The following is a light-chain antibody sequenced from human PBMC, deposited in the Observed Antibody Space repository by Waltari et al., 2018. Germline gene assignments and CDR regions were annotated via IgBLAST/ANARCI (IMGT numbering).Light chain of an antibody. V-gene: IGKV3-15*01. CDR2: GAS. CDR1: QSVSTN. Sequence: EIVMTQSPATLSVSPGERATLSCRASQSVSTNLAWYQQKPGQAPRLLLFGASTRVTGIPARFSGSGSGTDFTLAISGLQSEDFALYYCQHYNEHPLTFGGGTKVEIK. CDR3: QHYNEHPLT. J-gene: IGKJ4*01.